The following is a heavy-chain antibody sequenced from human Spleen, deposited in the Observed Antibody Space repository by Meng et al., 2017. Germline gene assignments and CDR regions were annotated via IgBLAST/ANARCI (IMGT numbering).Heavy chain of an antibody. CDR2: ISGSGGNT. V-gene: IGHV3-23*01. J-gene: IGHJ4*02. D-gene: IGHD4-11*01. Sequence: GESLKISCAASGFTFRSYGMSWVRQAPGKGLEWVSGISGSGGNTYYADSVKGRFTISRDNSKNTLYLQVNSLRAEDTAVYYCAKDRDYSNYGYYFDYWGQGTLVTVSS. CDR3: AKDRDYSNYGYYFDY. CDR1: GFTFRSYG.